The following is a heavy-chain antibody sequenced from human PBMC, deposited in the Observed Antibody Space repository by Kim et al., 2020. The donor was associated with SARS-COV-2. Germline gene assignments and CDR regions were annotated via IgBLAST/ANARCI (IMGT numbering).Heavy chain of an antibody. CDR2: IYFTGST. D-gene: IGHD6-19*01. J-gene: IGHJ5*02. Sequence: SETLSLTCSVSGGSISSHYWSWIRRPPGEGLELLGYIYFTGSTNYNPSLKSRVTISVDTSKIQFFLKVTSVTAADTAVYYCARGPSAWRFDPWGQGTLV. CDR1: GGSISSHY. CDR3: ARGPSAWRFDP. V-gene: IGHV4-59*11.